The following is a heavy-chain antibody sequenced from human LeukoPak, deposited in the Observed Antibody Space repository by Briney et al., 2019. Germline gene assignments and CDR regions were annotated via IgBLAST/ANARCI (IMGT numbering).Heavy chain of an antibody. V-gene: IGHV3-21*01. CDR2: ISSSSSYI. CDR1: GFTFSSYS. Sequence: GGSLRLSCAAPGFTFSSYSMNWVRQAPGKGLEWVSSISSSSSYIYYADSVKGRFTISRDNAKNSLYLQMNSLRAEDTAVYYCARAAYYYDSSGYDYWGQGTLVTVSS. CDR3: ARAAYYYDSSGYDY. D-gene: IGHD3-22*01. J-gene: IGHJ4*02.